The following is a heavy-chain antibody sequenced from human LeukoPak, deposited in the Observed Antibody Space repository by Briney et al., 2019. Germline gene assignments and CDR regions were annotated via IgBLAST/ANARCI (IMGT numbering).Heavy chain of an antibody. V-gene: IGHV1-46*01. CDR2: INPSGGST. CDR1: GYTFTGYY. D-gene: IGHD6-19*01. CDR3: ARSSDIAVAAYYFDY. Sequence: ASVKVSCKASGYTFTGYYMHWVRQAPGQGLEWMGIINPSGGSTSYAQKFQGRVTMTRDTSTSTVYMELSSLRSEDTAVYYCARSSDIAVAAYYFDYWGQGTLVTVSS. J-gene: IGHJ4*02.